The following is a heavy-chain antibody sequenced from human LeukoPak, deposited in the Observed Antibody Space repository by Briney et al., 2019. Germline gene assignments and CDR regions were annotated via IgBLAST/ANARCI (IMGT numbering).Heavy chain of an antibody. CDR2: IYSSGNT. CDR1: GASITSSNYY. Sequence: SETLSLTCAVSGASITSSNYYWGWVRQSPGKGLEWIGNIYSSGNTYYNASLKSRVTMYIDTSKNQFSLKLSSVTAADTAVYYCARRPYSGSYDWFDPWGQGTLVTVSS. J-gene: IGHJ5*02. CDR3: ARRPYSGSYDWFDP. D-gene: IGHD1-26*01. V-gene: IGHV4-39*01.